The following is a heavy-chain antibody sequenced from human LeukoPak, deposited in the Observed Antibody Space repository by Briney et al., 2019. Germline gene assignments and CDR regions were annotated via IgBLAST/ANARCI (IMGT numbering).Heavy chain of an antibody. D-gene: IGHD2-2*01. CDR3: ARDQGAYCSSTSCYGWYFDL. CDR1: GGSISSYY. Sequence: PSETLSLTCTVSGGSISSYYWSWIRQPAGKGLEWIGRTYTSGSTNYNPSLKSRVTMSVDTSKNQFSLKLSSVTAADTAVYYCARDQGAYCSSTSCYGWYFDLWGRGTLVTVSS. V-gene: IGHV4-4*07. CDR2: TYTSGST. J-gene: IGHJ2*01.